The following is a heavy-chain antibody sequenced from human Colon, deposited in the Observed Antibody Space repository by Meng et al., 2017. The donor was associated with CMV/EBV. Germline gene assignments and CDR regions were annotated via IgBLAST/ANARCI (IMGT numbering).Heavy chain of an antibody. Sequence: GESLKISCAASGFTVSSNYMSLVRQAPGKGLGWVSVIYSGCSTYYADSVKGRFTISRDNSKNSLYLQMNSLRAEDTALYYCVRAPPGGSYYGMDVWGQGTTVTVSS. V-gene: IGHV3-53*01. CDR1: GFTVSSNY. D-gene: IGHD3-10*01. CDR3: VRAPPGGSYYGMDV. J-gene: IGHJ6*02. CDR2: IYSGCST.